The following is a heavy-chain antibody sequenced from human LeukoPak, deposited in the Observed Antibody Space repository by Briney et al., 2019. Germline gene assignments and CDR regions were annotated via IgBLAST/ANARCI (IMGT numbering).Heavy chain of an antibody. D-gene: IGHD6-13*01. V-gene: IGHV3-21*01. CDR1: GFTFSSYS. CDR2: ISSSSSYI. CDR3: ASQDSSNWYFGRAFDI. J-gene: IGHJ3*02. Sequence: PGGSLRLSCAASGFTFSSYSMNWVRQAPGKGLEWVSSISSSSSYIYYADSVKGRFTISRDNAKNSLYLQMNSLRAEDTAVYYCASQDSSNWYFGRAFDIWGQGTMVTVSS.